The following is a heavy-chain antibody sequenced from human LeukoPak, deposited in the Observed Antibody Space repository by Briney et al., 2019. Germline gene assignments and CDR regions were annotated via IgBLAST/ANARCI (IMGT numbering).Heavy chain of an antibody. CDR3: ARKDGDI. J-gene: IGHJ3*02. CDR1: GGCISSSSYY. Sequence: SETLSLTCTVSGGCISSSSYYWGWIRQPPGKGLEWIGSIYYSGSTYYNPSLKSRVTMSVDSSKNQFSLKVSSVTAADTAVYYCARKDGDIWGQGTMVTVSS. CDR2: IYYSGST. V-gene: IGHV4-39*07. D-gene: IGHD5-24*01.